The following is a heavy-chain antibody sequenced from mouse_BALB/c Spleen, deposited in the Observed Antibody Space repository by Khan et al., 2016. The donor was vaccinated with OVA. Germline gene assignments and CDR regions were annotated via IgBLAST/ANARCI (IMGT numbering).Heavy chain of an antibody. CDR2: ISYSGST. J-gene: IGHJ2*01. V-gene: IGHV3-2*02. Sequence: EVQLQESGPGLVKPSQSLSLTCTVTGYSITSDYAWNWIRQFPGNQLEWMGYISYSGSTSYNPSLKSRISITRDTSKNQFFLQLNSVTTEDTAAYYGARSIMAYWGQGTTLTVSS. CDR1: GYSITSDYA. CDR3: ARSIMAY.